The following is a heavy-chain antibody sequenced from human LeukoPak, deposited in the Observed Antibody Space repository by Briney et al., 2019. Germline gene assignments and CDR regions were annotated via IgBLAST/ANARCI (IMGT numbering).Heavy chain of an antibody. D-gene: IGHD3-3*01. Sequence: SETLSLTCAVSGYSISSGYYWAWIRQPPGKGLEWFGIIYHSGSTYYNPSLKSRVTMSVDTSNNQFSLKLSSVTATDTAFYYCARDRLRTNFGVVIADGGAFDIWGQGTMVTVSS. V-gene: IGHV4-38-2*02. CDR1: GYSISSGYY. J-gene: IGHJ3*02. CDR3: ARDRLRTNFGVVIADGGAFDI. CDR2: IYHSGST.